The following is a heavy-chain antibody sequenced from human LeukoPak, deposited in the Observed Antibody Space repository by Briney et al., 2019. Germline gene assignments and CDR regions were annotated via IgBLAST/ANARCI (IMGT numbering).Heavy chain of an antibody. Sequence: WASVKVSCKASGGTFSSYAISWVRQAPGQGLEWMGGIIPIFGTANYAQKFQGRVTMTADTSTNTAYMDLRSLRSDDTAVYYCARASGHYYYYYMDVWAQGTTVTISS. V-gene: IGHV1-69*06. CDR1: GGTFSSYA. J-gene: IGHJ6*03. D-gene: IGHD1-26*01. CDR2: IIPIFGTA. CDR3: ARASGHYYYYYMDV.